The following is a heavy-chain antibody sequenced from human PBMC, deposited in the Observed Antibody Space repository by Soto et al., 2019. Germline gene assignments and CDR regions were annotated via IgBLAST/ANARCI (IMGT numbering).Heavy chain of an antibody. CDR1: GGTFSTFP. J-gene: IGHJ4*02. CDR2: IIPMFGTA. V-gene: IGHV1-69*05. D-gene: IGHD5-18*01. CDR3: ASGIQLWLRRINSGYSG. Sequence: QVQLVQSGAEVKKPESLVKVSCKATGGTFSTFPISWFRRAPGQGLEWMGGIIPMFGTANYAQGFQDRITITTDESTNTVYMELSRLRSQDTAVYFCASGIQLWLRRINSGYSGWGQGTLVTVSS.